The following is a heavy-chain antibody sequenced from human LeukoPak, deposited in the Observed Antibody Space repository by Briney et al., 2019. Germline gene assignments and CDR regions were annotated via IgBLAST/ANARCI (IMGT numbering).Heavy chain of an antibody. D-gene: IGHD3-3*01. J-gene: IGHJ6*03. CDR1: GGSISSSSYY. Sequence: PAETLSLTCTVSGGSISSSSYYWGWIRQPPGKGLEWIGSIYYSGSTYYNPSLRSRVTISVDTSKNQFSLKVSSVTAADTAMYYCARRQRFLEDYYYLDVWGKGTTFTVYS. CDR3: ARRQRFLEDYYYLDV. V-gene: IGHV4-39*01. CDR2: IYYSGST.